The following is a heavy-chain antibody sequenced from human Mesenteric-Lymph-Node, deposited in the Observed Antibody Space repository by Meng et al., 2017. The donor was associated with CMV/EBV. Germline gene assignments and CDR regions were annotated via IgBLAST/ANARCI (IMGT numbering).Heavy chain of an antibody. CDR2: ISSSSSYI. CDR3: ARYYYDSSGYYPGP. Sequence: SGFTFSRYSMNWVRQAPGKGLEWVSSISSSSSYIYYADSVKGRFTISRDDAKNSLYLQMNSLRAEDTAVYYCARYYYDSSGYYPGPWGQGTLVTVSS. D-gene: IGHD3-22*01. J-gene: IGHJ5*02. V-gene: IGHV3-21*01. CDR1: GFTFSRYS.